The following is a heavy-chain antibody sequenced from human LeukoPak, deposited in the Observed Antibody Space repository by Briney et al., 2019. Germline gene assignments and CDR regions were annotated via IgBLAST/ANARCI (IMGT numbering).Heavy chain of an antibody. V-gene: IGHV1-2*04. J-gene: IGHJ4*02. Sequence: ASVKVSCKASGYTFTGYYMHWVRQAPGQGLEWMGWINPNSGGTNYAQKFQGWVTMTRDTSISTAYMELSRLRSDDTAVYYCAREEEGDTATFDYWGQGTLVTVSS. D-gene: IGHD5-18*01. CDR1: GYTFTGYY. CDR2: INPNSGGT. CDR3: AREEEGDTATFDY.